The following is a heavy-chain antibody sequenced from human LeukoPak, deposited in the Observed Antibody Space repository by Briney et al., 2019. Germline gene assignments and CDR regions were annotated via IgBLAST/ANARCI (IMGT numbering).Heavy chain of an antibody. J-gene: IGHJ4*02. CDR2: IYTSGST. CDR3: ARDLRGCSGGSCYSVGTFDY. Sequence: SETLSLTCTVSGGSISSYYWSWIRQPAGKGLEWIGRIYTSGSTNYNPSLKSRVTISVDTSKNQFSLKLSSVTAADTAVYYCARDLRGCSGGSCYSVGTFDYWGQGTLVTVSS. V-gene: IGHV4-4*07. D-gene: IGHD2-15*01. CDR1: GGSISSYY.